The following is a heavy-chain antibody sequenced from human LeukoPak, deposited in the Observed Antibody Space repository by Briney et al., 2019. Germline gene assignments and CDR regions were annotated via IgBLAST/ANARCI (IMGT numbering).Heavy chain of an antibody. V-gene: IGHV1-2*06. J-gene: IGHJ5*02. Sequence: ASVKVSCKASGYTFTGYYMQWVRQAPGQGLEWMGRINPNSGGTDYAQNFQGRVTMTRDTSISTVYMELSSLKSNDTAVCYCARQGSLGTWFDPWGQGTLVTVSS. CDR1: GYTFTGYY. CDR2: INPNSGGT. CDR3: ARQGSLGTWFDP. D-gene: IGHD7-27*01.